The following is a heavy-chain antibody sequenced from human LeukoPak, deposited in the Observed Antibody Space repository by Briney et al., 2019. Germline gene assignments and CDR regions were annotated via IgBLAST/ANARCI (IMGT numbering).Heavy chain of an antibody. CDR2: IYTSGTT. J-gene: IGHJ5*02. Sequence: SETLSLTCTVSGGSISSYYWSWIRQPAGKGLEWIGRIYTSGTTNYNPSLKSRVTISLDTSKNQFSLKLSSVTAADTAVYYCASIYYYDSAPFDPWGQGTLVTVSS. CDR3: ASIYYYDSAPFDP. CDR1: GGSISSYY. V-gene: IGHV4-4*07. D-gene: IGHD3-22*01.